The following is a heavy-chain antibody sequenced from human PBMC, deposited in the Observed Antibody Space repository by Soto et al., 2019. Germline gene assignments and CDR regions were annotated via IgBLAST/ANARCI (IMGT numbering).Heavy chain of an antibody. Sequence: QVQLVESGGGVVQPGRSLRLSCAASGFTFSSYGMHWVRQAPGKGLEWVAVIWYDGSNKYYADSVKGRFTISRDNSKNTLYLQMNSLRAEDTAVYYCARRDYGDYRGDWFDPWGQGTLATVSS. CDR1: GFTFSSYG. J-gene: IGHJ5*02. CDR3: ARRDYGDYRGDWFDP. V-gene: IGHV3-33*01. D-gene: IGHD4-17*01. CDR2: IWYDGSNK.